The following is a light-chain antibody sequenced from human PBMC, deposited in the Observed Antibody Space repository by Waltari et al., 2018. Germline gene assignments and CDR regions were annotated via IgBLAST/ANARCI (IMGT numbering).Light chain of an antibody. V-gene: IGKV3-20*01. CDR2: DSF. CDR3: HQYDTSPQT. Sequence: CRASQNIRCAYLAWYQQRPGQAPRLLSYDSFIRATGIPDRFSGSGSGADFTLTISSLAPEDSAVYFCHQYDTSPQTCGQGTKVSIK. J-gene: IGKJ1*01. CDR1: QNIRCAY.